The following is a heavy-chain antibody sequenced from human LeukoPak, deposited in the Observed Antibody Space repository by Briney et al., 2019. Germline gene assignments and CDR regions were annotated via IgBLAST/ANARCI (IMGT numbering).Heavy chain of an antibody. CDR2: INPNSGGT. J-gene: IGHJ4*02. Sequence: ASVKVSCKASGYTFTGYYMHWVRQAPGQGLEWMGWINPNSGGTNYAQKFQGRVTMTRDTSISTAYMELSRLRSDDTAVYYCARVSGYSYGNIDYWGQGTLVSVSS. CDR1: GYTFTGYY. V-gene: IGHV1-2*02. D-gene: IGHD5-18*01. CDR3: ARVSGYSYGNIDY.